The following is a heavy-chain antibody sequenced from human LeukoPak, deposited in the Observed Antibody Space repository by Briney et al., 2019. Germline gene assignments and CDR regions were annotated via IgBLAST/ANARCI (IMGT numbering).Heavy chain of an antibody. D-gene: IGHD2-2*01. V-gene: IGHV4-34*01. CDR1: GGSFSGYY. Sequence: PSETLSLTCAVYGGSFSGYYWSWIRQPPGKGLEWIGEINHSGSTNYIPSLKSRVTISVDTSKNQFSLKLSSVTAADTAVYYCAGIVVPAAMGYNWFDPWGQGTLVTVSS. CDR3: AGIVVPAAMGYNWFDP. CDR2: INHSGST. J-gene: IGHJ5*02.